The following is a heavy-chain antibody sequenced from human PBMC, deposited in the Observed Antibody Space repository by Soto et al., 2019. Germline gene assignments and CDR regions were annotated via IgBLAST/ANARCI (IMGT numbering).Heavy chain of an antibody. Sequence: LRLSCAASGFTFSSYAMSWVRQAPGKGLEWVSAISGSGGSTYYADSVKGRFTISRDNSKNTLYLQMNSLRAEDTAVYYCAKDLYDSSGSPSDYWGQGTMVTVYS. CDR1: GFTFSSYA. CDR2: ISGSGGST. J-gene: IGHJ4*02. V-gene: IGHV3-23*01. D-gene: IGHD3-22*01. CDR3: AKDLYDSSGSPSDY.